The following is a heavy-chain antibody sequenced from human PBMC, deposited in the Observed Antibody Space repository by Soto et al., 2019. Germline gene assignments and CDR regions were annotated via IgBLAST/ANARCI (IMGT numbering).Heavy chain of an antibody. CDR3: ARGRGCSTGCHNFDY. V-gene: IGHV3-7*01. CDR2: IKQDGSEK. CDR1: GFTFSSYW. D-gene: IGHD2-2*01. J-gene: IGHJ4*02. Sequence: EVQLVESGGGLVQPGGSVRLSCAASGFTFSSYWMSWVRQAPGKGLEWVANIKQDGSEKYYVDSVKGRFTISRDNAKNSLYLQMNSLRAEDTAVYYCARGRGCSTGCHNFDYWGQGTLVTVSS.